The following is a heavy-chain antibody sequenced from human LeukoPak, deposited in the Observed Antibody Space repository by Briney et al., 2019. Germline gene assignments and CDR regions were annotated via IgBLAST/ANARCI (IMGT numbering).Heavy chain of an antibody. CDR3: ARAQTSHSFPLWFGDQGIPDAFDI. D-gene: IGHD3-10*01. J-gene: IGHJ3*02. Sequence: SETLSLTCTVSGGSISSYYWSWIRQPAGKGLEWIGRIYTSGSTNYNPSLKSRVTMSVDTSKNQFSLKLSSVTAADTAVYYCARAQTSHSFPLWFGDQGIPDAFDIWGQGTMVTVSS. V-gene: IGHV4-4*07. CDR2: IYTSGST. CDR1: GGSISSYY.